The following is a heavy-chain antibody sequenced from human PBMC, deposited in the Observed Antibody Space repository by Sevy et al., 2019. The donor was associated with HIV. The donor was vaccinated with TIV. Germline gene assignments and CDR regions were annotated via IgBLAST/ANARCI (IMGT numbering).Heavy chain of an antibody. J-gene: IGHJ5*02. CDR3: ARAPPVRSGDDSLNWFDP. V-gene: IGHV4-59*01. Sequence: SETLSLTCTVSGGSINSYYWSWIRQPPGKGLEYIGYIYYTGSTNYNPSLKSRVTISVDTSKNQFSLRLTSVTAADTAIYYCARAPPVRSGDDSLNWFDPWGQGTLVTVSS. CDR1: GGSINSYY. D-gene: IGHD5-12*01. CDR2: IYYTGST.